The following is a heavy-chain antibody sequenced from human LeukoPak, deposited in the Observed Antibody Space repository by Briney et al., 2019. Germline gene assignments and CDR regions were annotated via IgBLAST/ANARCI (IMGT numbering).Heavy chain of an antibody. V-gene: IGHV3-23*01. J-gene: IGHJ4*02. Sequence: GGSLRLSCAASGFTFSSYAMSWVRQAPGKGLEWVSAISGSGGSTYYADSVKGRFTISRDNSKNTLYLQMNSPRAEDTAVYYCAKYTAATNSYFDYWGQGTLVTVSS. D-gene: IGHD2-15*01. CDR3: AKYTAATNSYFDY. CDR2: ISGSGGST. CDR1: GFTFSSYA.